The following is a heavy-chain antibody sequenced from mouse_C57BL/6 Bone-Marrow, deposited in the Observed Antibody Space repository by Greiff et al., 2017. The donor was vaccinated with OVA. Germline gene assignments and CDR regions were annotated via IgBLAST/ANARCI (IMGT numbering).Heavy chain of an antibody. Sequence: DVKLVESGGGLVKPGGSLKLSCAASGFTFSSYAMSWVRQTPEKRLEWVATISDGGSYTYYPDNVKGRFTISRDNAKNNLYLQMSHLKSEDTAMYYCARDQEGITTVVATGYFDVWGTGTTVTVSS. CDR1: GFTFSSYA. V-gene: IGHV5-4*01. CDR3: ARDQEGITTVVATGYFDV. D-gene: IGHD1-1*01. J-gene: IGHJ1*03. CDR2: ISDGGSYT.